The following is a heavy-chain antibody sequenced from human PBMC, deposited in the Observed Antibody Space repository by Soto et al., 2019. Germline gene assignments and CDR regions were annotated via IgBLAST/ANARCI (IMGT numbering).Heavy chain of an antibody. CDR3: ARGSHLAITMVRGVREARFGHSGGYFPSYFDS. V-gene: IGHV4-39*01. D-gene: IGHD3-10*01. CDR2: IYYSGST. CDR1: GGSISSSSYY. Sequence: PSETLSLTCTVSGGSISSSSYYWGWIRQPPGKGLEWIGSIYYSGSTYYNPSLKSRVTISVDTSKNQFSLKLSSVTAADTAVYYCARGSHLAITMVRGVREARFGHSGGYFPSYFDSWGQGTLVTVSS. J-gene: IGHJ4*02.